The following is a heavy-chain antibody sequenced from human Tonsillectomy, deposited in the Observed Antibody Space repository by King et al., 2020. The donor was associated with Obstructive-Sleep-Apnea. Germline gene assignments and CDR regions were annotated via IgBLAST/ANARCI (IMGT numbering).Heavy chain of an antibody. CDR1: GFTFDDYA. CDR2: INWNSGSI. CDR3: AKDLNIIVSWFVELNGMDV. D-gene: IGHD3-10*01. V-gene: IGHV3-9*01. J-gene: IGHJ6*02. Sequence: DVQLVESGGGLVQPGRSLRLSCAASGFTFDDYAMHWVRQAPGKGLEWVAGINWNSGSIAYADSMKGRFTISRDNAKKSLFLQMNSLRAEDTALYYCAKDLNIIVSWFVELNGMDVWGQGTTVSVSS.